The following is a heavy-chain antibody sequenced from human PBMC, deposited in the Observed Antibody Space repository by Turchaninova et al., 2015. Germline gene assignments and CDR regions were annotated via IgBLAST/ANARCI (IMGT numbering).Heavy chain of an antibody. CDR1: GYTFSTYG. V-gene: IGHV1-18*01. CDR3: XTSRYGSGWXTVGXX. Sequence: QVQLVQSGAEVKEPGASVRVSCKTSGYTFSTYGITWVRPAPGQGLEWTGWISVSNGKTDYAQNXQGXXXKTXXASAXTVYMXXRNXXXDDTGVYXXXTSRYGSGWXTVGXXWGQGTLVTXSS. D-gene: IGHD6-19*01. J-gene: IGHJ4*02. CDR2: ISVSNGKT.